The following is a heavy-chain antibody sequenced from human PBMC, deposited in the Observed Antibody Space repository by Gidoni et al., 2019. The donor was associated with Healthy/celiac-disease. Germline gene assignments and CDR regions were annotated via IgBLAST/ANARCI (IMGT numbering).Heavy chain of an antibody. V-gene: IGHV1-18*01. CDR1: VYTFTSYG. Sequence: QVQLVQSGSEVQTPGASVKVSCKASVYTFTSYGISWVRQAPGQGLEWMGWISAYNGNTNYAQKLQGRVTMTTDTSTSTAYMELRSLRADDTAVYYCARDYDILTGYNPHQTNNDYWGQGTLVTVSS. D-gene: IGHD3-9*01. CDR3: ARDYDILTGYNPHQTNNDY. CDR2: ISAYNGNT. J-gene: IGHJ4*02.